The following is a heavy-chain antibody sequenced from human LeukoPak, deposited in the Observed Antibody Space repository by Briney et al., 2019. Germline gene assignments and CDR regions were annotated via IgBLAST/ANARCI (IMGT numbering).Heavy chain of an antibody. D-gene: IGHD3-22*01. Sequence: SETLSLTCAVYGGSFSGYYWSWIRQPPGKGLEWIGEINHSGSTNYYPSLKSRVTISVDTSKNQFSLKLSSVTAADTAVYYCARLLYYDSSGYYYSEVNPGYYFDYWGQGTLVTVSS. V-gene: IGHV4-34*01. CDR3: ARLLYYDSSGYYYSEVNPGYYFDY. CDR1: GGSFSGYY. J-gene: IGHJ4*02. CDR2: INHSGST.